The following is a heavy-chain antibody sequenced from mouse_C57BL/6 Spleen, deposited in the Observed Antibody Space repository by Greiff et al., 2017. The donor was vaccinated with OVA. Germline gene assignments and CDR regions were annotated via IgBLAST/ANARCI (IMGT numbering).Heavy chain of an antibody. D-gene: IGHD1-1*01. CDR2: IYPGDGDT. J-gene: IGHJ4*01. V-gene: IGHV1-80*01. CDR3: ARDYGSDYAMDY. CDR1: GYAFSSYW. Sequence: QVQLQQSGAELVKPGASVKISCKASGYAFSSYWMNWVKQRPGKGLEWIGQIYPGDGDTNYNGKFKGKATLTADTSSSTAYMQLSSLTSEDSAVYFCARDYGSDYAMDYWGQGTSVTVSS.